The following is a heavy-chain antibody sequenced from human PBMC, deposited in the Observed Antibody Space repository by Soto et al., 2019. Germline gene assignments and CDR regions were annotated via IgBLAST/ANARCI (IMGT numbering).Heavy chain of an antibody. CDR2: IYSGGST. CDR1: GFTVSSNY. D-gene: IGHD2-2*01. J-gene: IGHJ3*02. CDR3: AREWIAVVPAAIVGDAFDI. Sequence: EVQLVESGGGLVQPGGSLRLSCAASGFTVSSNYMSWARQAPGKGLEWVSVIYSGGSTYYADSVKGRFTISRDNSKNTLYLQMNSLRAEDTAVYYCAREWIAVVPAAIVGDAFDIWGQGTMVTVSS. V-gene: IGHV3-66*01.